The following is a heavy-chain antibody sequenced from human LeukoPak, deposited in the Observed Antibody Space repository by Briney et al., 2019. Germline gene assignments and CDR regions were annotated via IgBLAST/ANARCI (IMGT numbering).Heavy chain of an antibody. V-gene: IGHV1-69-2*01. D-gene: IGHD3-3*01. CDR3: ATVPLITIFGVVTPDY. J-gene: IGHJ4*02. CDR2: VDPEDGET. Sequence: ASVKVSCKVSGYTFTDYYMHWVQQAPGKGLEWMGLVDPEDGETIYAGKFQGRVTITADTSTDTAYMELSSLRSEDTAVYYCATVPLITIFGVVTPDYWGQGTLVTVSS. CDR1: GYTFTDYY.